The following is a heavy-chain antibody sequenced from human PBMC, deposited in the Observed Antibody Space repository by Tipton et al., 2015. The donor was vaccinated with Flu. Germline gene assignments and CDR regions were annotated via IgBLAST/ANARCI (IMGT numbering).Heavy chain of an antibody. D-gene: IGHD1-26*01. V-gene: IGHV4-59*02. J-gene: IGHJ6*02. Sequence: GLVKPSETLSLTCDVSGDSVRKFYWNWVRQPPGRGLEWIGYIYYSGNSNYNPSLKSRVTMSMDTSKNQFSLRLTSVTAADTAVYYCVKDAATTTTGAIDYYYYSGMDVWGRGTTVTASS. CDR1: GDSVRKFY. CDR2: IYYSGNS. CDR3: VKDAATTTTGAIDYYYYSGMDV.